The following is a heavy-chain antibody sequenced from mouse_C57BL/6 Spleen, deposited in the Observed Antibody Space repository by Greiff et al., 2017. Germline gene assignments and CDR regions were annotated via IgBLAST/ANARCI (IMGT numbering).Heavy chain of an antibody. CDR3: ARETAPFAY. CDR1: GYAFSSSW. J-gene: IGHJ3*01. CDR2: IYPGDGDT. Sequence: VQLQQSGPELVKPGASVKISCKASGYAFSSSWMNWVKQRPGKGLEWIGRIYPGDGDTNYNGKFKGKATLTADKSSSTAYMQLSSLTSEDSAVYFCARETAPFAYWGQGTLVTVSA. D-gene: IGHD3-2*01. V-gene: IGHV1-82*01.